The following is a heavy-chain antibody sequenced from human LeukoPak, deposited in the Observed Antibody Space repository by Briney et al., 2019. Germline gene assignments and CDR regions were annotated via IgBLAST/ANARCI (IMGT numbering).Heavy chain of an antibody. CDR2: MNPNSGNT. V-gene: IGHV1-8*03. J-gene: IGHJ3*02. CDR1: GYTFTSYD. CDR3: ARQLVQGDAFDI. Sequence: ASVKVSCKASGYTFTSYDINWVRQATGQGLEWMGWMNPNSGNTGYAQKFQGRVTITRNTSISTAYMELSSLRSEDTAVYYCARQLVQGDAFDIWGQGTMVTVSS. D-gene: IGHD6-13*01.